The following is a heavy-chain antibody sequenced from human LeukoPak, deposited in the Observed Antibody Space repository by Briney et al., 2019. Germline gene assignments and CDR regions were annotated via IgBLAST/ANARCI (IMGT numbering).Heavy chain of an antibody. J-gene: IGHJ3*02. V-gene: IGHV5-10-1*01. Sequence: GESLKISCKGSGYSFTSYWISWVRQMPGKGLEWMGRIDPSDSYTNYSPSFQGHVTIPADKSISTAYLQWSSLKASDTAMYYCATTRITVTPADAFDIWGQGTMVTVSS. CDR3: ATTRITVTPADAFDI. CDR2: IDPSDSYT. D-gene: IGHD4-11*01. CDR1: GYSFTSYW.